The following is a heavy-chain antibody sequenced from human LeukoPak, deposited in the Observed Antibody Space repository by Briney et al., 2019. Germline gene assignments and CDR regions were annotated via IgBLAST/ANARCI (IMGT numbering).Heavy chain of an antibody. Sequence: GGSRRLSCAASGFTFSSYGMSWVRQAPGKGLEWVSAISGSGGSTYYADSVKGRFTISRDNSKNTLYLQMNSLRAEDTAVYYCAKDHGRDYYGSGRYDYWGQGTLVTVSS. D-gene: IGHD3-10*01. CDR1: GFTFSSYG. J-gene: IGHJ4*02. V-gene: IGHV3-23*01. CDR3: AKDHGRDYYGSGRYDY. CDR2: ISGSGGST.